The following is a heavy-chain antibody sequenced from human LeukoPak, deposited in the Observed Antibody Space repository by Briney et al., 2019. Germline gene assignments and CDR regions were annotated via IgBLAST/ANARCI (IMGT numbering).Heavy chain of an antibody. J-gene: IGHJ2*01. D-gene: IGHD2-2*01. V-gene: IGHV4-30-4*01. CDR3: ARETTLYQLLRYWYFDL. CDR2: IYYSGST. Sequence: SQTLSLNCTVSGGSISSGDYYWSWIRQPPGKGLEWIGYIYYSGSTYYNPSLKSRVTISVDTSKNQFSLKLSSVTAADTAVYYCARETTLYQLLRYWYFDLWGRGTLVTVSS. CDR1: GGSISSGDYY.